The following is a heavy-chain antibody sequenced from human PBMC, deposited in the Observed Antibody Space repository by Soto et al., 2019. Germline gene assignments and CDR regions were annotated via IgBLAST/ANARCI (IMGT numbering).Heavy chain of an antibody. CDR1: GYSISSGYH. J-gene: IGHJ5*02. CDR3: ARQDRVVAEGRWFDP. D-gene: IGHD2-15*01. V-gene: IGHV4-38-2*02. CDR2: VHYSGST. Sequence: SETLSLTCTVSGYSISSGYHWAWIRQPPGKGLAWLGSVHYSGSTYYNPSLKSRLTISVDKSKNQFSLNLSSVTAADTAVYYCARQDRVVAEGRWFDPWGQGTLVTVSS.